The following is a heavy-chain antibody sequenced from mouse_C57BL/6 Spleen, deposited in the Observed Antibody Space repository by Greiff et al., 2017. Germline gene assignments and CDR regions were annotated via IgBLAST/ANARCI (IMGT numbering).Heavy chain of an antibody. J-gene: IGHJ2*01. CDR2: IDPSDSYT. CDR1: GYTFTSYW. Sequence: QVQLQQPGAELVKPGASVKLSCKASGYTFTSYWMQWVKQRPGQGLEWIGEIDPSDSYTNYNQKFKGKATLTVDTSSSTAYMQLSSLTSEDSAVYYCARGPGSSYGEYFDYWGQGTTLTVSS. D-gene: IGHD1-1*01. CDR3: ARGPGSSYGEYFDY. V-gene: IGHV1-50*01.